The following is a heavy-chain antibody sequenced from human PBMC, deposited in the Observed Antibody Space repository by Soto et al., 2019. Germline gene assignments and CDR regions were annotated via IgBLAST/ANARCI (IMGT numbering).Heavy chain of an antibody. CDR3: ARARDFYVWGSYRFFPPDY. J-gene: IGHJ4*02. Sequence: QVQLVQSGAEVKKPGSSVKVSCKASGGTFSSYAISWVRQAPGQGLEWMGGIIPIFGTANYAQKFQGRVTITADKSTSTAYMELSSLRSEDTAVYYCARARDFYVWGSYRFFPPDYWGQGTLVTVSS. V-gene: IGHV1-69*06. CDR2: IIPIFGTA. D-gene: IGHD3-16*02. CDR1: GGTFSSYA.